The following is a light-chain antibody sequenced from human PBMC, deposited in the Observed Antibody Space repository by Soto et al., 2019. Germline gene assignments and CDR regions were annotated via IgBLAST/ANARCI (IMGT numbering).Light chain of an antibody. V-gene: IGLV2-8*01. CDR2: EVS. CDR1: SSDVGGYNY. Sequence: QSALTRPPSASGSPGQSVTISCTGTSSDVGGYNYVSWYQQHPGKAPKRMIYEVSKRPSGVPDRFSGSKSGNTASLTVSGLTAEYEADYYCTSYAGSNNWVFGGGTKVTVL. J-gene: IGLJ3*02. CDR3: TSYAGSNNWV.